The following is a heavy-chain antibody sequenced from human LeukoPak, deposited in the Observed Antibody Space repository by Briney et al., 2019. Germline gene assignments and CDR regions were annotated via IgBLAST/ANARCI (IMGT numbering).Heavy chain of an antibody. CDR3: ARDRDTAMVPYYMDV. J-gene: IGHJ6*03. Sequence: INPNSGGTNYAQKFQGSVTMTRDTSISTAYMELSRLRSDDTAVYYCARDRDTAMVPYYMDVWGKGTTVTVSS. D-gene: IGHD5-18*01. CDR2: INPNSGGT. V-gene: IGHV1-2*02.